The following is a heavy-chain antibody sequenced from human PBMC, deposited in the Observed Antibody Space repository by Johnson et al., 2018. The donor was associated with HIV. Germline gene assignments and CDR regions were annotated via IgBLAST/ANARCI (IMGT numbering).Heavy chain of an antibody. CDR1: GFTFSGSV. CDR2: ISLDGSNT. J-gene: IGHJ3*01. Sequence: QVQLVESGGAVVQPGTSLRLSCAASGFTFSGSVMHWVRQAPGKGLEWVASISLDGSNTHYADSVKGRFTISRDNDKNSLYLQMNNLRAEDTAVYYCAREALVEGVMALDVWGQGTVVTVS. D-gene: IGHD3-16*01. CDR3: AREALVEGVMALDV. V-gene: IGHV3-30*14.